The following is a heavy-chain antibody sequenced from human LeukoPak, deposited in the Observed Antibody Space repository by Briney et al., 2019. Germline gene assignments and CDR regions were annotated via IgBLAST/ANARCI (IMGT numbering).Heavy chain of an antibody. D-gene: IGHD6-13*01. CDR2: IYHSGST. J-gene: IGHJ5*02. Sequence: KPSETLSLTCTVSGGSITSNSYYWGWIRQPPGKGLEWIGSIYHSGSTYYNPSLKSRVTISVDTSKNQFSLKLSSVTAADTAVYYCARDYSSSWYDWFDPWGQGTLVTVSS. V-gene: IGHV4-39*07. CDR1: GGSITSNSYY. CDR3: ARDYSSSWYDWFDP.